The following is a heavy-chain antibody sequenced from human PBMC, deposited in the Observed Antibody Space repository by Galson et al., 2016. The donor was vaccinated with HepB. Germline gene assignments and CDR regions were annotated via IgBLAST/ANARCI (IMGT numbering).Heavy chain of an antibody. CDR2: ISSYNGNT. J-gene: IGHJ4*02. V-gene: IGHV1-18*01. CDR1: GYTFTNYG. D-gene: IGHD6-19*01. Sequence: SVKVSCKASGYTFTNYGISWVRQAPGQGLEWMGWISSYNGNTKYAQKLQGRVTMTTDTSTTTAYMELRSLRSDDTAVYYCARDSHAVAGNDYWGQGTLVTVSS. CDR3: ARDSHAVAGNDY.